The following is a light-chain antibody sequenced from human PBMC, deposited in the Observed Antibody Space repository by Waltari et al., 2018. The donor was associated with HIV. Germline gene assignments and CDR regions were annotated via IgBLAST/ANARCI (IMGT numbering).Light chain of an antibody. Sequence: EIVMTQSPATLSVSVGEAATFSCRASQSVDTKLAWYQRRPGHPPRLLIYGASTRATGIPARVRGSGSGTEFTLTISSLQSEDSAVYYCQHYSNWPPVTFGQGTRLEIK. CDR2: GAS. CDR1: QSVDTK. CDR3: QHYSNWPPVT. J-gene: IGKJ5*01. V-gene: IGKV3-15*01.